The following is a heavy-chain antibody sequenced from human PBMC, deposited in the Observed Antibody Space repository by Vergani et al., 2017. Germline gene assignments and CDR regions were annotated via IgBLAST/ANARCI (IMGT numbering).Heavy chain of an antibody. CDR2: MYHSGST. CDR1: GGSMSGYY. Sequence: QVNLQESGPGLVKPSDTLSLTCSVSGGSMSGYYWSWIRQPPGKELEWIGYMYHSGSTNYNPSLETRVTISGDTSKNQFSLKLNSVTAADTAVYYCGRVADFYGLGSRLLDLWGQGILVTVSS. J-gene: IGHJ5*02. D-gene: IGHD3-10*01. V-gene: IGHV4-59*01. CDR3: GRVADFYGLGSRLLDL.